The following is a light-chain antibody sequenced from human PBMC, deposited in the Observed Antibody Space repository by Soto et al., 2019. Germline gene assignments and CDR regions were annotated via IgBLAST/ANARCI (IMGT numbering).Light chain of an antibody. Sequence: QSVLTQPASVSGSPGQSITISCTGTSSDVGAYNYVSWYQQHPGKAPKLMIYEVSNRPSGASNRFSGSKSGNTASLTIFGLQAEDEADYYCSSYTSSSSYVFGTGTKVTV. J-gene: IGLJ1*01. CDR2: EVS. CDR1: SSDVGAYNY. CDR3: SSYTSSSSYV. V-gene: IGLV2-14*01.